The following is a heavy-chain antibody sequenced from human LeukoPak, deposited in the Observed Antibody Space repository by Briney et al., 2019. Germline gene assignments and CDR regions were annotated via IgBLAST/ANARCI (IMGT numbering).Heavy chain of an antibody. J-gene: IGHJ3*02. CDR2: IHYSGST. Sequence: PSETLALTCTVSGGTLSSRSYYWGWIRQPPGKGLEWIGSIHYSGSTNSDPSLKSRATISADTSKKQFSLKLSSVTAADTAIYYCARDVSYDSSGYYHGAFDIWGQGTMVTVSS. CDR3: ARDVSYDSSGYYHGAFDI. V-gene: IGHV4-39*07. CDR1: GGTLSSRSYY. D-gene: IGHD3-22*01.